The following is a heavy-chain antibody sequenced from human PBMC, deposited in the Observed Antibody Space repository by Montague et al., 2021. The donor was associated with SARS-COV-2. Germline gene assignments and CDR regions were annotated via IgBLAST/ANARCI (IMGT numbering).Heavy chain of an antibody. Sequence: SETLSLTCTVSGDSISYSSYYWGWIRQPPGKGLEWIGTVSYSGSTYYNASLKSRVTIYVDTSKNQFSLKLTSVTAADTAIYHCARQYGDYSDNAFTIWGQGTMVIVSS. J-gene: IGHJ3*02. CDR1: GDSISYSSYY. V-gene: IGHV4-39*01. CDR2: VSYSGST. CDR3: ARQYGDYSDNAFTI. D-gene: IGHD4-17*01.